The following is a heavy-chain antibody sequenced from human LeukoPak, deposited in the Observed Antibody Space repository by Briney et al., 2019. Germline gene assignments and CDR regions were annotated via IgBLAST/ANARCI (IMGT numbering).Heavy chain of an antibody. Sequence: SETLSLTCAVYGDSFSGYYWSWIRQPPGKGLEWIAEINHRGTTHYNPSLKSRVTISVDTSKNQFSLRLSSVTAADTAVYYCARHHGSGSYSPHWFDPWGQGTLVTVSS. CDR2: INHRGTT. CDR1: GDSFSGYY. CDR3: ARHHGSGSYSPHWFDP. J-gene: IGHJ5*02. D-gene: IGHD3-10*01. V-gene: IGHV4-34*01.